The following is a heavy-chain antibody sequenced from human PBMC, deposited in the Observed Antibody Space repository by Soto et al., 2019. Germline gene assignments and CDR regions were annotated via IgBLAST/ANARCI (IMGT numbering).Heavy chain of an antibody. CDR3: VKGDGRIVPRHFDC. CDR1: GFTFSDYA. D-gene: IGHD2-2*01. V-gene: IGHV3-23*01. CDR2: ISSGGGSP. Sequence: GGSVRLSCAASGFTFSDYAMSWVRQAPGKGLEWVSAISSGGGSPYYADSVKGRFTISRNNSQSTLFLQMNSLRAGDAAVYYCVKGDGRIVPRHFDCWGQGTLVTVSS. J-gene: IGHJ4*02.